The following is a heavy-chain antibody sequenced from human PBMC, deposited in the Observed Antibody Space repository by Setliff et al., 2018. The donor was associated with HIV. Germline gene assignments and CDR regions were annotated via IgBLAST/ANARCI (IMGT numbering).Heavy chain of an antibody. CDR1: GHTFSNYD. D-gene: IGHD3-10*01. CDR2: MNPNSGDT. V-gene: IGHV1-8*01. Sequence: ASVQVSCKASGHTFSNYDVIWVRRATGQGLEWMGWMNPNSGDTGYAQKFQGRVIMTRDTSISTAYMELSSLTSADTAVYYCASGKGVRGVIITGGLDVWGKGTTVTVSS. CDR3: ASGKGVRGVIITGGLDV. J-gene: IGHJ6*04.